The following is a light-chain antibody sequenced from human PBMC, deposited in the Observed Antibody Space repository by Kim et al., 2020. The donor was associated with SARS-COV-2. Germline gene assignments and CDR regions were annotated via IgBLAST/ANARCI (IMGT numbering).Light chain of an antibody. CDR2: GAD. Sequence: EIVLTQSPGTLSLSPGGSATLSCKASENVVRSYLAWYQQKRGQPPRLLIYGADRRATGIPAKFSGGGSGADFTLTISILEPEDFALYYCQYYESSTPAFTFGQGTKLEI. V-gene: IGKV3-20*01. J-gene: IGKJ2*01. CDR1: ENVVRSY. CDR3: QYYESSTPAFT.